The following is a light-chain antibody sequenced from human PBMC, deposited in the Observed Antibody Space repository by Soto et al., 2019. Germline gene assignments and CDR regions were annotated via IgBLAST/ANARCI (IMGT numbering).Light chain of an antibody. CDR1: QSIRTS. CDR3: QQRNVWPPIT. Sequence: EVVLTQSPATLSLSPGERATLSCRASQSIRTSLAWYQQKPGQAPRLVIFAASTRANGVPARFGGSGSGTDFTLTINSLEPEDFAVYYCQQRNVWPPITFGQGTRLEI. V-gene: IGKV3-11*01. CDR2: AAS. J-gene: IGKJ5*01.